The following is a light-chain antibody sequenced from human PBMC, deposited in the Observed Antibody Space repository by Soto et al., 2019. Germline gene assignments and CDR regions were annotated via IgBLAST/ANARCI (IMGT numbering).Light chain of an antibody. CDR2: RAS. Sequence: DIQMTQFPSTLSASVGDRVTITCRASQSVGAWLAWYQQKPGKAPKVLISRASSLQGGVPSRFSGSGSGTEFTLTISSLHPDDLATYYCLQYNSYWTFGQGTKVEIK. J-gene: IGKJ1*01. V-gene: IGKV1-5*03. CDR1: QSVGAW. CDR3: LQYNSYWT.